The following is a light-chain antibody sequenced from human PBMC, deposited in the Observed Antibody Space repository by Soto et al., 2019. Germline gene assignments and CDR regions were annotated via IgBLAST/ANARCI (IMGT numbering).Light chain of an antibody. Sequence: EIVLTQSPGTLSLSPGERATLSCRASQSVSSIYLAWYQQKPGQAPRLLIYGASNRATGVPDRFSGGGSATDFTLTISRLEPEDFAVYYCQQYDDSPLTFGQGTRLEIK. CDR3: QQYDDSPLT. CDR2: GAS. J-gene: IGKJ5*01. V-gene: IGKV3-20*01. CDR1: QSVSSIY.